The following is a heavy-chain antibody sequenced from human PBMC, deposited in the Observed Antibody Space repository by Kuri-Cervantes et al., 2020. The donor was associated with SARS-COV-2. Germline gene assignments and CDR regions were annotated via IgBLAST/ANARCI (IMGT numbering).Heavy chain of an antibody. J-gene: IGHJ5*02. CDR3: ARTLGYCSSTSCYRLGWLWFDP. CDR1: GDSITSSTYY. D-gene: IGHD2-2*02. CDR2: IYYSGST. V-gene: IGHV4-39*07. Sequence: GSLRLSCTVSGDSITSSTYYWGWIRQPPGKGLEWIGSIYYSGSTYYNPSLKSRVTISVDTSKNQFSLKLSSVTAADTAVYYCARTLGYCSSTSCYRLGWLWFDPWGQGTLVTVSS.